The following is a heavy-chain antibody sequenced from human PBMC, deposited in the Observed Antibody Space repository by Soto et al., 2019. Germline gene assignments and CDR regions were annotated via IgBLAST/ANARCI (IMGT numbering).Heavy chain of an antibody. J-gene: IGHJ5*02. CDR1: GFSLSTSGVG. D-gene: IGHD3-22*01. CDR3: AQYYYDSSGYQLFDP. V-gene: IGHV2-5*01. Sequence: LVNPTQTLTLTCTFSGFSLSTSGVGVGWIRQPPGKALEWLALIYWNDDKRYSPSLKSRLTITKDTSKNQVVLTMTNMDPVDTATYYCAQYYYDSSGYQLFDPWGQGTLVTVSS. CDR2: IYWNDDK.